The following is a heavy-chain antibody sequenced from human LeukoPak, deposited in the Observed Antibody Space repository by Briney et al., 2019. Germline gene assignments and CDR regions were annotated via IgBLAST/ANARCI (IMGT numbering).Heavy chain of an antibody. Sequence: PGGPLRLSCAASGFTFSSYSMNWVRQAPGKGLGWVSSISSSSSYIYYADSVKGRFTISRDNAKNSLYLQMNSLRAEDTAVYYCARDPSLVPAGAPGDDAFDIWGQGTMVTVSS. J-gene: IGHJ3*02. CDR3: ARDPSLVPAGAPGDDAFDI. CDR2: ISSSSSYI. V-gene: IGHV3-21*01. CDR1: GFTFSSYS. D-gene: IGHD2-2*01.